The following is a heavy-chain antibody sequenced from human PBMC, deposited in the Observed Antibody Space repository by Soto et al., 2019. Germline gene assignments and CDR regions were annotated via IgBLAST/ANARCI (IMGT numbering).Heavy chain of an antibody. CDR3: ARDFFDSSDYTTNWFDP. CDR2: IYHTGNA. D-gene: IGHD3-22*01. CDR1: GDSISNSRFY. J-gene: IGHJ5*02. Sequence: PSETLSLTCSVSGDSISNSRFYWAWIRQPPGEGLEWIGSIYHTGNAYYNPSLKSRVTISVDTSKKQFSLKLTSVTAADAALYYCARDFFDSSDYTTNWFDPWGQGTLVTVSS. V-gene: IGHV4-39*01.